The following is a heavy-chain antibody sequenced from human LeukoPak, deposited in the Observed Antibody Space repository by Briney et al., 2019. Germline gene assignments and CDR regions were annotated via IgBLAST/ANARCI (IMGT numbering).Heavy chain of an antibody. CDR1: GGSISNYF. D-gene: IGHD3-10*01. CDR2: IYYNGNT. J-gene: IGHJ4*02. V-gene: IGHV4-59*01. CDR3: ARHYGSGTYPLDY. Sequence: SETLSLTCTVSGGSISNYFWSWIRRPPGKGLEWIGYIYYNGNTNYNPSLKSRVTISVDTSKNQFSLKLSSVTAADTAVYYCARHYGSGTYPLDYWGQGTLVTVSS.